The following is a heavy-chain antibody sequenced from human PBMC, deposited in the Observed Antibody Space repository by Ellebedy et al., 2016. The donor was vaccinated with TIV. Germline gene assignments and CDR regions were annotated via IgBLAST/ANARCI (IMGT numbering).Heavy chain of an antibody. J-gene: IGHJ4*02. Sequence: GESLKIPCAASGFTVSTSYMSWVRQAPGKGLECVSVIYGGGGTYYADSVKGRFTISRDNSKNTLYLQMNSLRADDPAVYFCTSDGGRDCGGDCPFDFWGQGTLVTVSS. CDR3: TSDGGRDCGGDCPFDF. CDR1: GFTVSTSY. D-gene: IGHD2-21*02. V-gene: IGHV3-53*01. CDR2: IYGGGGT.